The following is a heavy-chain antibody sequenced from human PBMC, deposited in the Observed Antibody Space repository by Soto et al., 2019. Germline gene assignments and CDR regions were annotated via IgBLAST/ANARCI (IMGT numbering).Heavy chain of an antibody. D-gene: IGHD2-2*01. CDR2: INHSGST. Sequence: LETLSLTXAVYGGSFSGYYWSWIRQPPGKGLEWIGEINHSGSTNYNPSLKSRVTISVDTSKNQFSLKLSSVTAADTAVYYCARGGEVGSSRLFDYWGQGTLVTVSS. J-gene: IGHJ4*02. CDR3: ARGGEVGSSRLFDY. CDR1: GGSFSGYY. V-gene: IGHV4-34*01.